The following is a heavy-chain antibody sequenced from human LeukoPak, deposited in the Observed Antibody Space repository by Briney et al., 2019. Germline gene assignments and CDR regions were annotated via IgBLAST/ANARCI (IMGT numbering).Heavy chain of an antibody. V-gene: IGHV1-18*01. Sequence: GASVKLSCKASGYTFTSSGISWVRQAPGQGLEWLGWISAYNGNTNYAQKLQGRVTMTTDTSTSTAYMELRSLRSDDTAVCYCARDGTVVVPDEDWFDPWGQGTLVTVSS. CDR1: GYTFTSSG. CDR2: ISAYNGNT. D-gene: IGHD2-2*01. J-gene: IGHJ5*02. CDR3: ARDGTVVVPDEDWFDP.